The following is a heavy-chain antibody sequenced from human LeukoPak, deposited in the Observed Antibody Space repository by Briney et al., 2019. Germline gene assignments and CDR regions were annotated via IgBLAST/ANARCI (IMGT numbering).Heavy chain of an antibody. V-gene: IGHV3-30*18. CDR3: AKERRSYYGSGISYGMDV. J-gene: IGHJ6*02. D-gene: IGHD3-10*01. CDR1: GVTPSTYG. CDR2: IPYDGSNK. Sequence: QPGGSLRLSCAAAGVTPSTYGMHWVRQAPGKGLEWVAVIPYDGSNKYYADSVKGRFTISRDKSKNTLYLQMNSLRAEDTAVYYCAKERRSYYGSGISYGMDVWGQGTTVTVSS.